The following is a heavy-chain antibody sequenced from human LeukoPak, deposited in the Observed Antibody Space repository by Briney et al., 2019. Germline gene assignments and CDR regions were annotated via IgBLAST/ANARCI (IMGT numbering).Heavy chain of an antibody. CDR1: GFTFSSYD. J-gene: IGHJ6*02. Sequence: PGGSLRLSCAASGFTFSSYDMHWVRQATGKGLEWVSAIGTAGDTYYPGSVKGRFTISRENAKNSLYLQMNSLRAGDTAVYYCARALVAEYGMDVWGQGTTVTVSS. CDR2: IGTAGDT. V-gene: IGHV3-13*01. CDR3: ARALVAEYGMDV. D-gene: IGHD5-12*01.